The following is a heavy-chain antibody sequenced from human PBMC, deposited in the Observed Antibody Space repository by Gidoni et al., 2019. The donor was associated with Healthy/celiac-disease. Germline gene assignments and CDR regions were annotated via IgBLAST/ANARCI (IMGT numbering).Heavy chain of an antibody. CDR2: ISGSGGST. CDR3: AKVRYYDSSGYSDY. J-gene: IGHJ4*02. Sequence: EVPLLESGGGLVPPGGSLRLSCAASGFTFSSYAMSWVRQAPGKGLEWVSAISGSGGSTYYADSVKGRFTISRDNSKNTLYLQMNSLRAEDTAVYYCAKVRYYDSSGYSDYWGQGTLVTVSS. CDR1: GFTFSSYA. D-gene: IGHD3-22*01. V-gene: IGHV3-23*01.